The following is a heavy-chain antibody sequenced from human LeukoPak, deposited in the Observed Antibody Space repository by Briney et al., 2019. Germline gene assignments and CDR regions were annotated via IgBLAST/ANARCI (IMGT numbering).Heavy chain of an antibody. CDR2: ISGSGRIT. CDR1: GFTFSRYA. J-gene: IGHJ3*01. Sequence: GGSLRLSCAAPGFTFSRYAMNWVRQVPGKGLEWVSGISGSGRITHYAASVKGRFTISRDNSKNTLYLQMSSLRAEDTAIYYCAKDPNGVDVGAIKMWGRGTRISVS. CDR3: AKDPNGVDVGAIKM. D-gene: IGHD2-8*01. V-gene: IGHV3-23*01.